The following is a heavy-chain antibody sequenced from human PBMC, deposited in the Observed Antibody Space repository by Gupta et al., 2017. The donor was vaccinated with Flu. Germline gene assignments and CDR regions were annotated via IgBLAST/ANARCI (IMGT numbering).Heavy chain of an antibody. J-gene: IGHJ6*02. CDR3: ARDRVTTLDFYWYYGMDV. V-gene: IGHV3-33*01. Sequence: QVQLVESGGGVVQPGRSLSLSCATSGFNFGRYGMHWVRQAPGKGLEWVAVMWYDGSNTYYAHSVKGRFTISRDNSKNTLYLQMDSLRAEDTAVYYCARDRVTTLDFYWYYGMDVWGQGTTVTVSS. CDR2: MWYDGSNT. CDR1: GFNFGRYG. D-gene: IGHD4-17*01.